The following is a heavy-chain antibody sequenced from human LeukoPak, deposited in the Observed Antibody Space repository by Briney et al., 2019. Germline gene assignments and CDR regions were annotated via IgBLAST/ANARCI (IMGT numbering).Heavy chain of an antibody. D-gene: IGHD6-13*01. V-gene: IGHV3-48*01. CDR2: ISSSSSTI. Sequence: PGGSLRLSCAASGFTFSSYSMNWVRQAPGKGLEWVSYISSSSSTIYYADSVKGRFTISRDNAKNSLYLQMNSLRAEDTAVYYCARDPRAAAGKAWGQGTLVTVSS. J-gene: IGHJ5*02. CDR1: GFTFSSYS. CDR3: ARDPRAAAGKA.